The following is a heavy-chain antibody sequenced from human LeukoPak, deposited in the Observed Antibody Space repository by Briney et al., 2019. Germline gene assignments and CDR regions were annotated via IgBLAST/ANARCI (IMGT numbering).Heavy chain of an antibody. V-gene: IGHV3-74*01. J-gene: IGHJ4*02. CDR3: TRGGLTGQMAAFDY. CDR2: INGDGRST. CDR1: GFTLSDYW. Sequence: GGSLRLSCAASGFTLSDYWMHWVRQVPGEGPVWVSRINGDGRSTTYADSVKGRFTISRDNAKNTIFLQMTSLRDEDTAVYCCTRGGLTGQMAAFDYWGQGALVTVSS. D-gene: IGHD3-9*01.